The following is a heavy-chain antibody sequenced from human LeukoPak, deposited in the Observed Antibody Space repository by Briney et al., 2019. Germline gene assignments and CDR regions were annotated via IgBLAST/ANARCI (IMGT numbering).Heavy chain of an antibody. J-gene: IGHJ4*02. V-gene: IGHV1-18*01. CDR1: AYTFTSYG. Sequence: VASVKVSCKASAYTFTSYGISWVRQAPGQGLEWMGWISAYNANTNYAQKLQGRVTMTADTSTSTAYMELRSLRSDDTAVYYCARPNYDILTGYPFDYWGQGTLDTVSS. CDR3: ARPNYDILTGYPFDY. D-gene: IGHD3-9*01. CDR2: ISAYNANT.